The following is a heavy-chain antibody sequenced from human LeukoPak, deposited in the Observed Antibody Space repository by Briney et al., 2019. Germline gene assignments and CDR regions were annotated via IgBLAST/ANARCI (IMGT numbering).Heavy chain of an antibody. D-gene: IGHD1-7*01. V-gene: IGHV3-21*01. CDR1: GFTFSSYW. CDR2: INGESTFK. J-gene: IGHJ3*02. Sequence: PGGSLRLSCAASGFTFSSYWMSWVRQAPGKGLEWVSSINGESTFKVYADSVKGRFTISRDNAKNSLYLQMDSLRAEDAAVYYCAKYQTGTWTSYDSSDIWGQGTLVTVSS. CDR3: AKYQTGTWTSYDSSDI.